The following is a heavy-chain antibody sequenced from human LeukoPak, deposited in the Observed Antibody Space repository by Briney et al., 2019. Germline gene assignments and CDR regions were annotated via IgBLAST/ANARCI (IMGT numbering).Heavy chain of an antibody. J-gene: IGHJ4*02. CDR1: XGSXXPYY. CDR3: ARSTGSTMFIDY. Sequence: PSEXXXXTCTVXXGSXXPYYWSWLRQPPGKGLKGLGYIYYSGNTDYNPSITRRGAISVEKTKNKCSLKLSSVTAADTAVYYCARSTGSTMFIDYWGQGTLVTVSS. CDR2: IYYSGNT. V-gene: IGHV4-59*01. D-gene: IGHD3-10*02.